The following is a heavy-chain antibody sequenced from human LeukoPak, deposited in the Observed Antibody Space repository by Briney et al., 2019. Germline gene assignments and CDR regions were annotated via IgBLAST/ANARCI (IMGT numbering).Heavy chain of an antibody. CDR2: IKEDGSDK. Sequence: GGSLRLSCAASGFRFSSYWMTWVRQAPGEGLEWVANIKEDGSDKYYVDSVKGRFTISRDNAKNSLYLQMNSLRAEDTAVYYCTKYGDDDTLGLNWGQGTLVTVSS. D-gene: IGHD4-17*01. CDR1: GFRFSSYW. J-gene: IGHJ4*02. V-gene: IGHV3-7*02. CDR3: TKYGDDDTLGLN.